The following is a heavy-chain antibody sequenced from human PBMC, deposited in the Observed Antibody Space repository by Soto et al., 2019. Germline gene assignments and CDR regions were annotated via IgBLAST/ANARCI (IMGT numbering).Heavy chain of an antibody. V-gene: IGHV5-51*01. CDR1: GYSFTSNW. CDR3: ARHRAYGSGNVVFDY. J-gene: IGHJ4*02. Sequence: EVQLLQSGAEVKKPGESLKISCKASGYSFTSNWIGWVRQMPGKGLEWIGIIYPGDSDTRYSPSLQGQVTMSTDKSISTAYLQWRSLKASDTAMYYCARHRAYGSGNVVFDYWGQGTLVTVSS. D-gene: IGHD3-10*01. CDR2: IYPGDSDT.